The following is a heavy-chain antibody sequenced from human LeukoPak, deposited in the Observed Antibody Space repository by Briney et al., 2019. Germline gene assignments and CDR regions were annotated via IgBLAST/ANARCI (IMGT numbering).Heavy chain of an antibody. D-gene: IGHD6-19*01. V-gene: IGHV3-23*01. CDR2: IGGSGGGT. Sequence: GGSLRLSCAAYGFAFSTYGMSWVRQAPGKGLEWVSAIGGSGGGTYYADSVKGRFTISRDNSKNTLYLQMNSLRAEDTAVYYCAKRGSGWYEDYYYYMDVWGKGTTVTISS. CDR1: GFAFSTYG. J-gene: IGHJ6*03. CDR3: AKRGSGWYEDYYYYMDV.